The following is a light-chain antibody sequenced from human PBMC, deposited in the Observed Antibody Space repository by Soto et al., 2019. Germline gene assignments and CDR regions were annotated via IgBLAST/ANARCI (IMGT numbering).Light chain of an antibody. CDR3: QPHNSSPWT. CDR1: QSISDW. J-gene: IGKJ1*01. CDR2: DAS. V-gene: IGKV1-5*01. Sequence: DIQMTQSPSTLSASVGDRVTITCRASQSISDWLAWFQQKPGKAPKVLIYDASTLESGVPSRFSGSGPGTEFTLTISSLQPEDSATYYCQPHNSSPWTFGQGTMVEIK.